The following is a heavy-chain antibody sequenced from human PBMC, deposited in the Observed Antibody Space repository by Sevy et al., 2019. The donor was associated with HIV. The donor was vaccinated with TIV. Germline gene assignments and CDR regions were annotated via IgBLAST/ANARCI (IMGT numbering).Heavy chain of an antibody. CDR2: IKQDGSEK. V-gene: IGHV3-7*03. CDR1: GFTFSSYW. CDR3: ARIDYGAARRAFDI. J-gene: IGHJ3*02. Sequence: GGSLRLSCAASGFTFSSYWMSWVRQAPGKGLEWVANIKQDGSEKYYVDSVKGRFTISRDNAKNSLYLQMNSLRAEDTAVYDCARIDYGAARRAFDIWGQGTMVTVSS. D-gene: IGHD4-17*01.